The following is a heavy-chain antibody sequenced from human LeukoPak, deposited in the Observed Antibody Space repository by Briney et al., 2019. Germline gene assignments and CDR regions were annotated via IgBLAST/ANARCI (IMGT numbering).Heavy chain of an antibody. J-gene: IGHJ4*02. Sequence: SEALSLTCTVSGGSISSYYWSWIRQPPGKGLEWIGYIYYSGSTNYNPSLKSRVTISVDTSKNQFSLKPSSVTAADTAVYYCARDQDYYGSGSYGPDYWGQGILVTVSS. CDR2: IYYSGST. D-gene: IGHD3-10*01. CDR1: GGSISSYY. V-gene: IGHV4-59*12. CDR3: ARDQDYYGSGSYGPDY.